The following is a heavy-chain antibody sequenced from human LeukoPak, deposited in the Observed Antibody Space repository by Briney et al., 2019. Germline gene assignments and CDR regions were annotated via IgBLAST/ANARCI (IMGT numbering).Heavy chain of an antibody. V-gene: IGHV3-23*01. D-gene: IGHD3-22*01. CDR1: GFTFSSYA. J-gene: IGHJ4*02. CDR3: AKSPHYYDSSGYYNPTAYYFDY. CDR2: ISGSGGST. Sequence: PGGSLRLSCAASGFTFSSYAMSWVRQAPGKGPEWVSAISGSGGSTYYADSVKGRFTISRDNSKNTLYLQMNSLRAEDTAVYYCAKSPHYYDSSGYYNPTAYYFDYWGQGTLVTVSS.